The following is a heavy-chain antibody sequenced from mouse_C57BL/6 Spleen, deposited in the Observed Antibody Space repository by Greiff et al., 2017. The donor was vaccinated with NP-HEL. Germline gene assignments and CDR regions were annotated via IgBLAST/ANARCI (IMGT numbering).Heavy chain of an antibody. CDR1: GYAFSSSW. CDR2: IYPGDGDT. CDR3: ARGLRRYFDV. Sequence: QVQLQQSGPELVKPGASVKISCKASGYAFSSSWMNWVKQRPGKGLEWIGRIYPGDGDTNYNGKFKGKATLTADKSSSTAYMQLSSLTSEDSAVYFCARGLRRYFDVWGTGTTVTVSS. V-gene: IGHV1-82*01. D-gene: IGHD2-4*01. J-gene: IGHJ1*03.